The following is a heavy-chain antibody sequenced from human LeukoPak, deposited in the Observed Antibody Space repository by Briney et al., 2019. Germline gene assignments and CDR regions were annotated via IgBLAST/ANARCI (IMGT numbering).Heavy chain of an antibody. D-gene: IGHD4-23*01. CDR1: GYTFTSYD. CDR2: MNPTSGNT. CDR3: ARGGSQFGDYGGNPRRETGLGIDY. Sequence: ALLKVSCKASGYTFTSYDINWVRQSTGHGREWMGWMNPTSGNTGYAQKFQGRVTMTRNTSISTAYMELSSLRSEDTAVYYCARGGSQFGDYGGNPRRETGLGIDYWGQGTLVTVSS. V-gene: IGHV1-8*01. J-gene: IGHJ4*02.